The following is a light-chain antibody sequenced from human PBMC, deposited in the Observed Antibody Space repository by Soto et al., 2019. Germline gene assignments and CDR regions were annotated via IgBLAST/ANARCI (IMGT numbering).Light chain of an antibody. J-gene: IGLJ3*02. CDR1: SSDIGTYNR. V-gene: IGLV2-18*02. CDR3: NSFTTSSHWV. CDR2: EVN. Sequence: QLVLTQPPSVSGSPGQSVTISCTGTSSDIGTYNRVSWYQQPPGTAPKLMIYEVNNRPSGVPDRFSGSKSGNTASLTISGLQAEDEADYYCNSFTTSSHWVFGGGTQLTVL.